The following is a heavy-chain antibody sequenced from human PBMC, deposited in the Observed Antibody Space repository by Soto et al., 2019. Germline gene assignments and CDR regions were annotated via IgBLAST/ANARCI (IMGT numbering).Heavy chain of an antibody. D-gene: IGHD3-22*01. CDR2: IYPGDSDT. J-gene: IGHJ6*02. CDR3: ARRSDSRGFDV. V-gene: IGHV5-51*01. CDR1: GYRFTSYW. Sequence: GESLKICCKGSGYRFTSYWIGWVRQIPGKGLEWMGIIYPGDSDTRYSPSFQGQVTISADKSISTAYLQWSSLKASDTAMYYCARRSDSRGFDVWGQGTTVTVSS.